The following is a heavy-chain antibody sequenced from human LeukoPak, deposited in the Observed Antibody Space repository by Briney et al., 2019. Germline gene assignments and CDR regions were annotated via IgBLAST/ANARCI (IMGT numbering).Heavy chain of an antibody. Sequence: GGSLRLSCAASGFTFSSYAMNWVRQAPGKGLEWGSAISGSGGSTYYADSVKGRFTISRDNSKNTLYLQMNSLRAEDTAVYYCARRDYVWGSYRLNWFDPWGQGTLVTVSS. V-gene: IGHV3-23*01. CDR3: ARRDYVWGSYRLNWFDP. CDR1: GFTFSSYA. CDR2: ISGSGGST. D-gene: IGHD3-16*02. J-gene: IGHJ5*02.